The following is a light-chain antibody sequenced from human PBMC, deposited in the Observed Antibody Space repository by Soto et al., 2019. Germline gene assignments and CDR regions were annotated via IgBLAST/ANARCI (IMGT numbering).Light chain of an antibody. CDR3: SSYTSSSTLGV. Sequence: QSVLTQPASLSGSPGQSITISCTGTSSDVGGYNYVSWYQQHPGKAPKLMIYDVSNRPSGVSNRFSGSKSGNTASLTISGLQAEDEADYYCSSYTSSSTLGVFGTGT. J-gene: IGLJ1*01. CDR2: DVS. V-gene: IGLV2-14*01. CDR1: SSDVGGYNY.